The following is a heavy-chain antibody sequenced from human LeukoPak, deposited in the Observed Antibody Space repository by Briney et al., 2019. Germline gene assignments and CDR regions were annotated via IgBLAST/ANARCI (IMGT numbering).Heavy chain of an antibody. V-gene: IGHV3-30*15. Sequence: PGGSLRLSCAASGFTFSRFAMHWVRQAPGKGLEWVAVMSYDGTKENYADSVKGRFTISRDNSKSTLYLQMSSLTTEDTAVYYCSRDGDVVGESFDYWGQGTLVTVS. J-gene: IGHJ4*02. CDR2: MSYDGTKE. CDR1: GFTFSRFA. CDR3: SRDGDVVGESFDY. D-gene: IGHD2-21*01.